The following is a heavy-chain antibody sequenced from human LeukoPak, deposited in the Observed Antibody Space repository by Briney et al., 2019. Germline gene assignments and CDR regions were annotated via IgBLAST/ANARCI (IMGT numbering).Heavy chain of an antibody. V-gene: IGHV3-30*02. D-gene: IGHD6-13*01. J-gene: IGHJ3*02. Sequence: GGSLRLSCAASGLTFSSYGMHWVRQAPGKGLEWVAFIRYDGSNKYYADSVKGRFTISRDNSKNTVYLQMNSLRAEDTAVYYCASCLYSSSWYCAFDIWGQGTMVTVSS. CDR1: GLTFSSYG. CDR3: ASCLYSSSWYCAFDI. CDR2: IRYDGSNK.